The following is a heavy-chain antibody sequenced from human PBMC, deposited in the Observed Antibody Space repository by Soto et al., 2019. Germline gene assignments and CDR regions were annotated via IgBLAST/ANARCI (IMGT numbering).Heavy chain of an antibody. CDR3: ARDSNILPGYYSMFDY. D-gene: IGHD3-9*01. Sequence: QVQLVQSGAEVKKPGASVKVSCKASGYTFTSYYMHWVRQAPGQGLEWMGIINPSGGSTSYAQKFQGRVTMTRDTSTSTVYMELSSLRSEDTAVYYCARDSNILPGYYSMFDYWGQGTLVTVSS. J-gene: IGHJ4*02. CDR2: INPSGGST. V-gene: IGHV1-46*01. CDR1: GYTFTSYY.